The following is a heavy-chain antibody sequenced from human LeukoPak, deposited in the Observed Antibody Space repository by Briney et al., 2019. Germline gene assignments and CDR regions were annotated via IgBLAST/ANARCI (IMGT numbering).Heavy chain of an antibody. V-gene: IGHV3-21*04. J-gene: IGHJ4*02. Sequence: GGSLRLSCAASGFTFSSFNMNWVRQAPGKGLEWVSSISSTSSLIWYADSLKGRFTISRDNAKNSLYLQMDSLRAEDTALYYCARVQVGVAHKPLDYWGQGTLVTVSS. CDR1: GFTFSSFN. D-gene: IGHD2-15*01. CDR2: ISSTSSLI. CDR3: ARVQVGVAHKPLDY.